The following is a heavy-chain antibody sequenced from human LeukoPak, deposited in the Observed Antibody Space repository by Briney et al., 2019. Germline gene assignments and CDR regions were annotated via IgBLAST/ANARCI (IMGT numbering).Heavy chain of an antibody. CDR2: ISGSGGST. D-gene: IGHD3-22*01. CDR1: GFTFSSYA. V-gene: IGHV3-23*01. CDR3: AKGYYYDSSGYWHFDY. J-gene: IGHJ4*02. Sequence: GGSLRLSCAASGFTFSSYAMSWVRQAPGKGLEWVSAISGSGGSTYYADSVKGRFTISRDNSKNTLYLQMNSLRAEDTAVYYCAKGYYYDSSGYWHFDYWGQGTLVAVSS.